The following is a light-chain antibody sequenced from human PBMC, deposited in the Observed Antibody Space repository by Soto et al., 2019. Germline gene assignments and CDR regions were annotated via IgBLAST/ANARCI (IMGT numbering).Light chain of an antibody. CDR2: DAS. CDR3: QQYNNWPPT. J-gene: IGKJ5*01. Sequence: EVGLTQSPGTLSLSPGGRATLSCRASQSVSSSRLAWYRQKPGQAPRLLIYDASTRAPGIPARFSGSGSGTELTLTISSLQSDDFAVYHCQQYNNWPPTFGHGTRLEIK. V-gene: IGKV3-15*01. CDR1: QSVSSS.